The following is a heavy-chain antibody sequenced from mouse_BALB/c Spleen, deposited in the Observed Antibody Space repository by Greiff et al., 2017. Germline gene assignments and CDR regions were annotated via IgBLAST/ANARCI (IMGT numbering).Heavy chain of an antibody. CDR2: IYPGSGST. CDR1: GYNFTSYW. CDR3: TRGYYGKPAWFAY. Sequence: QVQLQQPGAELVKPGTSVKLSCKASGYNFTSYWINWVKLRPGQGLEWIGDIYPGSGSTNYNEKFKSKATLTVDKSSSTAYMQLSSLTSEDSAVYYCTRGYYGKPAWFAYWGQGTLVTVSA. J-gene: IGHJ3*01. D-gene: IGHD2-1*01. V-gene: IGHV1-55*01.